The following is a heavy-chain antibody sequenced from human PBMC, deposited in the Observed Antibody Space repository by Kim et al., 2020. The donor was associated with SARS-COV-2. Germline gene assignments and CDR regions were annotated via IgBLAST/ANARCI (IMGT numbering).Heavy chain of an antibody. CDR2: IYYSGST. D-gene: IGHD2-15*01. V-gene: IGHV4-59*08. CDR3: ARLGLGYCSGSSCYNAFDI. J-gene: IGHJ3*02. Sequence: SETLSLTCTVSGGSISSYYWSWIRQPPGKGLEWIGYIYYSGSTNYNPSLKSRVTISVDTSKNQFSLKLSSVTAADTAVYYCARLGLGYCSGSSCYNAFDIWGQGTMVTVSS. CDR1: GGSISSYY.